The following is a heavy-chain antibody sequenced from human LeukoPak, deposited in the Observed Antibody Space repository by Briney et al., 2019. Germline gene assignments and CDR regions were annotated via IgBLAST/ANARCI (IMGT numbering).Heavy chain of an antibody. CDR1: IDSFSNYH. V-gene: IGHV4-34*01. Sequence: SETLSLTCAVYIDSFSNYHWNWIRQTPAKGMEWIGEVNESGGANISPSLRSRVILSVDTSKNQFSLKLISVTVADTAIYYCARGQGATVPQVGKNWFDPWGQGTRVTVSS. CDR2: VNESGGA. CDR3: ARGQGATVPQVGKNWFDP. J-gene: IGHJ5*02. D-gene: IGHD1-26*01.